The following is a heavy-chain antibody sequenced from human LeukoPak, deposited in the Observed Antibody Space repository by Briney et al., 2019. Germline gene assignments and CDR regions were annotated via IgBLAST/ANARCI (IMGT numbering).Heavy chain of an antibody. J-gene: IGHJ4*02. CDR1: GFSFSNHY. Sequence: GGSLRLSCTASGFSFSNHYMRWIRQAPGKGLEWVANINEDGSNKWHLGSVKGRFTVSRDNARNSLYLQINSLRVEDTAVYYCTRVIVAVPGYFDYFDFWGQGVLVTVSS. D-gene: IGHD6-19*01. CDR3: TRVIVAVPGYFDYFDF. CDR2: INEDGSNK. V-gene: IGHV3-7*01.